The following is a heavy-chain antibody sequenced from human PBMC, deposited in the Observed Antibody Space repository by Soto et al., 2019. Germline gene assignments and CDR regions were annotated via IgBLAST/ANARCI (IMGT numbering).Heavy chain of an antibody. J-gene: IGHJ6*02. CDR2: MNPNSGNT. CDR3: ASYGSGSYYPLGYGMDV. Sequence: QVQLVQSGAEVKKPGASVKVSCKASGYTFTSYDINWVRQATGQGLEWMGWMNPNSGNTGYAQKFQDRVTMTRNTSISTAYMELSSLRSEDTAVYYCASYGSGSYYPLGYGMDVWGQGTTVTVSS. CDR1: GYTFTSYD. V-gene: IGHV1-8*01. D-gene: IGHD3-10*01.